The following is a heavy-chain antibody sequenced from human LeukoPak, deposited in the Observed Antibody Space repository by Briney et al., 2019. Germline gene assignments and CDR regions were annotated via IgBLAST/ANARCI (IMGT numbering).Heavy chain of an antibody. D-gene: IGHD2-21*01. CDR1: GFTFSSYA. V-gene: IGHV3-30*04. J-gene: IGHJ6*04. CDR3: ARAMGEDYYYGMDV. Sequence: GRSLRLSCAAPGFTFSSYAMHWVRQAPGKGLEWVAVISYDGSNKYYADSVKGRFTISRDNSKNTLYLQMNSLRAEDTAVYYCARAMGEDYYYGMDVWGKGTTVTVSS. CDR2: ISYDGSNK.